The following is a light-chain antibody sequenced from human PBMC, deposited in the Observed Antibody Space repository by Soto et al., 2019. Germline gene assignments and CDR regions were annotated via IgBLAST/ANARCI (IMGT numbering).Light chain of an antibody. J-gene: IGLJ2*01. V-gene: IGLV2-14*01. CDR1: SSDVGGYNY. CDR3: TSYAGDTTLVV. Sequence: QSVLTQPASVSGSPGQSITISCTGTSSDVGGYNYVSWYQQHPGKAPKLMIYDVSNRPSGIPNRFSGSKSGNTASLTISGLQAEDEADYYCTSYAGDTTLVVFGGGTKLTVL. CDR2: DVS.